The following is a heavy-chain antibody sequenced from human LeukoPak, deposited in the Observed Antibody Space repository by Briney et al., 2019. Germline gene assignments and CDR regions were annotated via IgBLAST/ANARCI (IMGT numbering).Heavy chain of an antibody. Sequence: GGSLRLSCAASGFTFSSYGMHWVRQAPGKGLEWVAAIWYDGSNKYYADSVKGRFTISRDNSKNTLYLQMNSLRAEDTAVYYCAREKSAVAGYYFDYWGQGTLVTVSS. CDR3: AREKSAVAGYYFDY. V-gene: IGHV3-33*01. CDR1: GFTFSSYG. J-gene: IGHJ4*02. D-gene: IGHD6-19*01. CDR2: IWYDGSNK.